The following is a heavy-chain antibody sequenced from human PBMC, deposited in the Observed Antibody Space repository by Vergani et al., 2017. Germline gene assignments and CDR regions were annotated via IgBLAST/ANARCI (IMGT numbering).Heavy chain of an antibody. CDR1: GFTFSSYA. D-gene: IGHD3-22*01. V-gene: IGHV3-23*01. Sequence: EVQLLESGGGLVQPGGSLRLSCAASGFTFSSYAMSWVRQAPGKGLEWVSAISGSGGSTYYADSVKGRFTISRDNSKNALYLQMYSLRAEDTAVYYCAKDATFLYYYGSSGCPDYWGQGTLVTVSS. CDR3: AKDATFLYYYGSSGCPDY. J-gene: IGHJ4*02. CDR2: ISGSGGST.